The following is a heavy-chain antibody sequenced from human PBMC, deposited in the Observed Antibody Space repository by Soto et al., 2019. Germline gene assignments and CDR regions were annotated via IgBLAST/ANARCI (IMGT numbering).Heavy chain of an antibody. Sequence: ASVKVSCKASGYTFTSYAMHWVRQAPGQRLEWMGWINAGNGNTKYSRKFQGRVTITRDTSANTAYLELSGLASEDTAVYYCAKKHSGSSLAYWGQGSLVTVSS. CDR2: INAGNGNT. J-gene: IGHJ4*02. V-gene: IGHV1-3*01. CDR3: AKKHSGSSLAY. D-gene: IGHD6-6*01. CDR1: GYTFTSYA.